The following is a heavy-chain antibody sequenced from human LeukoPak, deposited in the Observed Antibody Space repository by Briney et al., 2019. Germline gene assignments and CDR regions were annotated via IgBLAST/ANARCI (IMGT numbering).Heavy chain of an antibody. J-gene: IGHJ4*02. CDR2: CGPEDGET. CDR1: GSTLTEFS. V-gene: IGHV1-24*01. CDR3: ATDNFEY. Sequence: EASVKVSCKVSGSTLTEFSMHWVRQAPGKGLEWMGGCGPEDGETIYAQNFQGRVTMTDDSSTDTVYMDLSSLRSEDTAMYYCATDNFEYWGQGTQVTVSS.